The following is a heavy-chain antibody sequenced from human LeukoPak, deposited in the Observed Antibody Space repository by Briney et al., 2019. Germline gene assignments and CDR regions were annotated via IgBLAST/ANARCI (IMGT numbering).Heavy chain of an antibody. CDR1: GFTFSRYA. CDR3: ARDGDYYYDSSGYSNY. Sequence: PGGSLRLSCEASGFTFSRYAMSWVRQAPGKGLEWVSVIYSGGSTYYADSVKGRFTISRDNSKNTLYLQMNSLRAEDTAVYYCARDGDYYYDSSGYSNYWGQGTLVTVSS. J-gene: IGHJ4*02. D-gene: IGHD3-22*01. CDR2: IYSGGST. V-gene: IGHV3-53*01.